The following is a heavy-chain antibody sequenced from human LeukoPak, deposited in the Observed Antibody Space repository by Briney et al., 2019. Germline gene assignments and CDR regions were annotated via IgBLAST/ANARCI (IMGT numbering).Heavy chain of an antibody. CDR2: INTNTGNP. V-gene: IGHV7-4-1*02. CDR1: GYTFTSYA. Sequence: GASVKVSCKASGYTFTSYAMNWVRQAPGQGLEWMGWINTNTGNPTYAQGFTGRFVFSLDTSVSTAYLQISSLKAEDTAVYYCARDQRWFGAYYMDVWGKGTTVTVSS. J-gene: IGHJ6*03. D-gene: IGHD3-10*01. CDR3: ARDQRWFGAYYMDV.